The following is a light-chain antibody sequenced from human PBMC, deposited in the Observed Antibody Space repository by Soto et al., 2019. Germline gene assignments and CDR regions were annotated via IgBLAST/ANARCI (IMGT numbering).Light chain of an antibody. J-gene: IGLJ1*01. V-gene: IGLV2-14*01. CDR1: SSDVGAYNY. CDR2: DVT. Sequence: QSVLTQPASVTGAPGQSITIFCNGTSSDVGAYNYVSWYQQHPGTAPKLIIYDVTIRPSGVSDRFSGSKSGNTASLSTSGLQAEDEADYYCSSYTTSTTLIVFGTGTKV. CDR3: SSYTTSTTLIV.